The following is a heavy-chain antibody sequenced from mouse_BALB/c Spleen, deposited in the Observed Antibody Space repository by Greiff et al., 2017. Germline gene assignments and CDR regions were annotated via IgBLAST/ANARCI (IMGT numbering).Heavy chain of an antibody. Sequence: EVQGVESGGGLVQPGGSLKLSCAASGFTFSSYTMSWVRQTPEKRLEWVAYISNGGGSTYYPDTVKGRFTISRDNAKNTLYLQMSSLKSEDTAMYYCARHTGTRAMDYWGQGTSVTVSS. CDR1: GFTFSSYT. CDR3: ARHTGTRAMDY. V-gene: IGHV5-12-2*01. D-gene: IGHD4-1*01. CDR2: ISNGGGST. J-gene: IGHJ4*01.